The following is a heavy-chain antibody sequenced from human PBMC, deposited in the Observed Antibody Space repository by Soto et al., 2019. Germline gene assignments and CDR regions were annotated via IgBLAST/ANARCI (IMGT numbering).Heavy chain of an antibody. CDR3: ARRMRGNQLLIYGGYGMDV. J-gene: IGHJ6*02. CDR2: IYPGDSDT. Sequence: PGESLKISCKGSGYSFTSYWIGWVRQMPGKGLEWMGIIYPGDSDTRYSPSFQGQVTISADKSISTAYLQWSSLKASDTAMYYCARRMRGNQLLIYGGYGMDVWGQGTTVTVSS. D-gene: IGHD2-2*01. CDR1: GYSFTSYW. V-gene: IGHV5-51*01.